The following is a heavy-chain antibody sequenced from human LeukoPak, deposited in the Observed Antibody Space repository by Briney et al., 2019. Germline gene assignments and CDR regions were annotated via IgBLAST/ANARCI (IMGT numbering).Heavy chain of an antibody. D-gene: IGHD6-13*01. J-gene: IGHJ4*02. Sequence: SETLSLTCTVSGGSISRSSYYWGWIRQPPGKGLEWIGSVYYRGNTYYNPSLKSRVTISADTSKNQFSLKLSSVTAADTAVYYCARQITSPGTWGWDVIDYWGQGTLVTVSS. CDR1: GGSISRSSYY. CDR2: VYYRGNT. CDR3: ARQITSPGTWGWDVIDY. V-gene: IGHV4-39*01.